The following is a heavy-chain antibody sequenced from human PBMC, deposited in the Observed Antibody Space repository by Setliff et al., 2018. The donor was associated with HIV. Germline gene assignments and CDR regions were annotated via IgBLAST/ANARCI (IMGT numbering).Heavy chain of an antibody. CDR1: GGSINTYY. J-gene: IGHJ4*02. CDR3: ASDISPDDGYNRLHYFDY. D-gene: IGHD5-12*01. Sequence: SETLSLTCTVSGGSINTYYWSWIRQPAGKGLEWIGRIYTSGSTKYNPSLKSRVTISLDTSKNQFSLKLTSVTAADTAVYYCASDISPDDGYNRLHYFDYWGQGTLVTVSS. V-gene: IGHV4-4*07. CDR2: IYTSGST.